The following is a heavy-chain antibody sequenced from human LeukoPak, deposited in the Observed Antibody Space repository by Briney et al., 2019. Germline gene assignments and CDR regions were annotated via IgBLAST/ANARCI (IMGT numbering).Heavy chain of an antibody. CDR3: AKDQGSGGYFPYFDY. J-gene: IGHJ4*02. CDR2: INWNGGST. D-gene: IGHD2/OR15-2a*01. V-gene: IGHV3-20*04. CDR1: GFTFDDYG. Sequence: GGSLRLSCAASGFTFDDYGMSWVRQAPGKGLEWVSGINWNGGSTGYADSVKGRFTISRDNAKNSLYLQMNSLRAEDTALYYCAKDQGSGGYFPYFDYWGQGTLVTVSS.